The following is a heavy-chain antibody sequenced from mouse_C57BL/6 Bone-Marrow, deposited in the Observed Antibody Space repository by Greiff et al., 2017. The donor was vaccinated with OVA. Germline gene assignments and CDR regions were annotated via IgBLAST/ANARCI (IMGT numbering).Heavy chain of an antibody. CDR2: FYPGSGSI. V-gene: IGHV1-62-2*01. CDR3: ARHEAYYYGSRRGYFDY. D-gene: IGHD1-1*01. Sequence: VVKPGASVKLSCKASGYTFTEYTIHWVKQRSGQGLEWIGWFYPGSGSIKYNEKFKDKATLTADKSSSTVYMELSRLTSEDSAVYFCARHEAYYYGSRRGYFDYWGQGTTLTVSS. J-gene: IGHJ2*01. CDR1: GYTFTEYT.